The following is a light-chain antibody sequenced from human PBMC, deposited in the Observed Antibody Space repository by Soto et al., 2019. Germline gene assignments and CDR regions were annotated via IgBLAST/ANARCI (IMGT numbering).Light chain of an antibody. V-gene: IGKV1-9*01. CDR3: QQLNSYPPWT. CDR1: QGISSY. J-gene: IGKJ1*01. CDR2: AAS. Sequence: DIQLTQSPSFLSASVGDRVTITCRASQGISSYLAWYQQKPGKAPKRLIYAASTLQSGVPSRFSGSGSGTEFTLPISSLQPEDFATYYCQQLNSYPPWTFGQGTKVEIK.